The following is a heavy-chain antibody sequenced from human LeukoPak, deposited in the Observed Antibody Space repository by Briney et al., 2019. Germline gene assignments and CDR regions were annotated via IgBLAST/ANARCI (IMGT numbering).Heavy chain of an antibody. Sequence: GGSLRLSCAASGFTFSSYWMHWVRQVPGKGLVWVSRINSDGSSTSYADSVKGRFTISRDNAKNTLYVQMNSLRAEDTAVYYCSTGSGHAFDVWGRGTMVTVSS. CDR2: INSDGSST. CDR3: STGSGHAFDV. J-gene: IGHJ3*01. V-gene: IGHV3-74*01. D-gene: IGHD3-10*01. CDR1: GFTFSSYW.